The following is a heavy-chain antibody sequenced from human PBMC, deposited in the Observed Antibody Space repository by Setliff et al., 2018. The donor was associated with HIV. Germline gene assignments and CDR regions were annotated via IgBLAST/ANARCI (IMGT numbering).Heavy chain of an antibody. D-gene: IGHD2-8*01. Sequence: PGGSLRLSCEASGFTFSTYSMNWVRQAPGKGLAWVSSISSSSRSKYYADSVKGRFTIARDNPKNSLYLQMNSLTAEDTAVYYCARDVSLMVSTYIDYWGQGALVTVSS. CDR3: ARDVSLMVSTYIDY. V-gene: IGHV3-21*01. CDR1: GFTFSTYS. J-gene: IGHJ4*02. CDR2: ISSSSRSK.